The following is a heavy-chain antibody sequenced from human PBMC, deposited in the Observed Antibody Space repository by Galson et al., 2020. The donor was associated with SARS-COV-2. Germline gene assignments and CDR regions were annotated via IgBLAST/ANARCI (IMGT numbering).Heavy chain of an antibody. J-gene: IGHJ6*02. V-gene: IGHV3-11*06. CDR3: ARPHSIAVAGTSFLDDYYYGMDV. D-gene: IGHD6-19*01. CDR2: ISSSSSYT. CDR1: GFTFSDYY. Sequence: GGSLRLSCAASGFTFSDYYMSWIRQAPGKGLEWVSYISSSSSYTNYADSVKGRFTISRDNAKNSLYLQMNSLRAEDTAVYYCARPHSIAVAGTSFLDDYYYGMDVWGQGTTVTVSS.